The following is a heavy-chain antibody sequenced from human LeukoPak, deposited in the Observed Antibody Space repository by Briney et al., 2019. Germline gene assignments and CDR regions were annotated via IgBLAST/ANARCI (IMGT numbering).Heavy chain of an antibody. CDR2: IYYSGST. D-gene: IGHD6-13*01. Sequence: SETLSLTCTVSGGSVSSGSYYWSWIRQPPGQGLEWIGYIYYSGSTNYNPSLKSRVTISIDTSKNQFSLKLSSVTAADTAVYYCARQYSSSWFSYFHYWGQGTLVTVSS. CDR3: ARQYSSSWFSYFHY. V-gene: IGHV4-61*01. CDR1: GGSVSSGSYY. J-gene: IGHJ4*02.